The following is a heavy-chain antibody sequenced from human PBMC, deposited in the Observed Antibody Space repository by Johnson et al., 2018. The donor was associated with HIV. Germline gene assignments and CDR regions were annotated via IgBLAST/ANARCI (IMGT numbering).Heavy chain of an antibody. CDR1: GFTFDDYG. J-gene: IGHJ3*02. CDR3: ARDQGYPEPAFDI. CDR2: INWNGSTI. V-gene: IGHV3-20*04. D-gene: IGHD1-14*01. Sequence: VQVVESGGSVVRPGGSLRLSCAASGFTFDDYGMSWVRQAPGKGLAWVSGINWNGSTIYYADSVKGRFTISRDNAKNSLYLQRNSLRAEDTAVYYCARDQGYPEPAFDIWGQGTMVTVSS.